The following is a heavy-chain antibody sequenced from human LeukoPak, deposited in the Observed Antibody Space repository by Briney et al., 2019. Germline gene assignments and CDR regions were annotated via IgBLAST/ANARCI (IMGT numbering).Heavy chain of an antibody. J-gene: IGHJ4*02. D-gene: IGHD3-22*01. CDR1: GFAFSSYS. V-gene: IGHV3-48*02. CDR2: ISSSSSTI. CDR3: ARFPHYYDSSGYSF. Sequence: GGSLRLSCAASGFAFSSYSMNWVRQAPGKGLEWVSYISSSSSTIYYADSVKGRFTISRDNAKNSLYLQMNSLRDEDTAVYYCARFPHYYDSSGYSFWGQGTLVTVSS.